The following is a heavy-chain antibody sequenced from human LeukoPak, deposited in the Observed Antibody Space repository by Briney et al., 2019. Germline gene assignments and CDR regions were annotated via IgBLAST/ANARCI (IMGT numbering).Heavy chain of an antibody. CDR1: GYSFTSYW. Sequence: GESLKISCKGSGYSFTSYWTAWVRQMPGKGLEWMGIIYPGDSDTRYSPSFQGQVTISADRSISTAYLQWNTLKASDTAIYYCARHNNWGFDYWDRGTLLTVSS. CDR3: ARHNNWGFDY. J-gene: IGHJ4*02. CDR2: IYPGDSDT. D-gene: IGHD7-27*01. V-gene: IGHV5-51*01.